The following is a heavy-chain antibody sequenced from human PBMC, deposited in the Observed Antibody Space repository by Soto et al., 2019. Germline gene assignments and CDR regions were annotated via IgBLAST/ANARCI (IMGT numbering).Heavy chain of an antibody. CDR2: IYATGTT. Sequence: PSETLSLTCTVSGASISGFYWSWIRKSAGKGLEWIGRIYATGTTDYNPSLKSRVMMSVDTSKKQFSLKLRSVTAADTAVYYCVRNGTKTLRDWFDPWGQGISVTVSS. D-gene: IGHD1-1*01. CDR3: VRNGTKTLRDWFDP. J-gene: IGHJ5*02. V-gene: IGHV4-4*07. CDR1: GASISGFY.